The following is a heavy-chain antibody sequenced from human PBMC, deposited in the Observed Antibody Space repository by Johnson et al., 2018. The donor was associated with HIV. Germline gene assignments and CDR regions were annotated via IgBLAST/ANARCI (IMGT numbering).Heavy chain of an antibody. Sequence: VQLVESGGGVVQPGRSLRLSCAASGFTFSTYGMHWVRQAPGKGLEWVAFISYAGSNKPYADSVKGRFTISRDNSKNTLDLQMSSLRAEDTAVFYCAKKGGLYSSSHDAFDIWGQGTMVIVSS. CDR1: GFTFSTYG. CDR2: ISYAGSNK. V-gene: IGHV3-30*18. CDR3: AKKGGLYSSSHDAFDI. D-gene: IGHD6-6*01. J-gene: IGHJ3*02.